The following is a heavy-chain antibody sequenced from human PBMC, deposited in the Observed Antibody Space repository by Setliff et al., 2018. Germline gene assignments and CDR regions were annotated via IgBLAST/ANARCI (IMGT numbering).Heavy chain of an antibody. D-gene: IGHD4-17*01. V-gene: IGHV3-53*01. CDR3: ARDPNGDYVGAFDP. CDR1: GFVVSNNE. CDR2: TYASGAA. Sequence: GSLRLSCAASGFVVSNNELSWVRQAPEKGLEWVSVTYASGAANYADSVKGRFTISRDNSRNTLSLQMNSLRAEDTASYYCARDPNGDYVGAFDPWGQGIVVTVSS. J-gene: IGHJ5*02.